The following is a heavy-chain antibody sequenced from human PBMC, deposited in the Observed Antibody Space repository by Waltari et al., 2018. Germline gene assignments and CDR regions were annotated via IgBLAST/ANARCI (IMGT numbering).Heavy chain of an antibody. CDR2: IIPLFGTT. CDR3: ASGDSSLATVSIDS. V-gene: IGHV1-69*08. Sequence: QVQLVQSGVEVKKPGSSVKVSCKAPGDSFRTDAISWVRQAPGRGLEWMGRIIPLFGTTKDAQNFQDRVKISADKSTSSVYMELTTLRSGDTAIYYCASGDSSLATVSIDSWGQGTLVTVS. CDR1: GDSFRTDA. J-gene: IGHJ1*01. D-gene: IGHD6-6*01.